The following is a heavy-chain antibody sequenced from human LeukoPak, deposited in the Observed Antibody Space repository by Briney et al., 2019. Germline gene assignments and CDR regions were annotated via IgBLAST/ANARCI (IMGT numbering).Heavy chain of an antibody. CDR3: ARGRYGSGASDHDY. V-gene: IGHV3-74*01. Sequence: GGSLRLSCAASGFTFRTSWMHWVRQAPGKGLVWVSLIKNDGITTTYADSVKGRFTISRDNAMNTVFLQMNSLRAEDTAVYYCARGRYGSGASDHDYWGQGTLVTVSS. CDR2: IKNDGITT. D-gene: IGHD3-10*01. CDR1: GFTFRTSW. J-gene: IGHJ4*02.